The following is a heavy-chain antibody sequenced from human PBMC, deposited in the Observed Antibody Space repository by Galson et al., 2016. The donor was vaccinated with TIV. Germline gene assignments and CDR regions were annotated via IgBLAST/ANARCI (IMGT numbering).Heavy chain of an antibody. J-gene: IGHJ5*02. CDR1: GAIFNGYA. Sequence: SVKVSCKASGAIFNGYAINWVRQAPGQGLEWMGRIILLFGTSNYAQKFQGRLTSTADESTSTAYMELSSLTSDDTAVDYCARGEYYYGSGKGFDPWGQGTPVTVSS. CDR2: IILLFGTS. CDR3: ARGEYYYGSGKGFDP. D-gene: IGHD3-10*01. V-gene: IGHV1-69*13.